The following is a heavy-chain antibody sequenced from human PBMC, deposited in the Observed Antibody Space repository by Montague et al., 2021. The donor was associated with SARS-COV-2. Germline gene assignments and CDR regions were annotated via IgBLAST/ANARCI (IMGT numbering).Heavy chain of an antibody. J-gene: IGHJ6*04. Sequence: SETLSLTCAVFDGSFSNFYWSWIHQPPGKGLEWIGEINHSGSTYYNPSLKSRVTISVDTSKNQFSLELNSVAAADAAVYYCASGDDNGSGDLDVWGKGTTVTVSS. D-gene: IGHD1-26*01. V-gene: IGHV4-34*01. CDR2: INHSGST. CDR3: ASGDDNGSGDLDV. CDR1: DGSFSNFY.